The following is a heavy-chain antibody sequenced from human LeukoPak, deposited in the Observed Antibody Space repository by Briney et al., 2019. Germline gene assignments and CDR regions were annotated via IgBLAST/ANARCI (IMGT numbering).Heavy chain of an antibody. CDR3: ARGAADYDILTGHYDYFDY. CDR2: IWYDGSNK. D-gene: IGHD3-9*01. V-gene: IGHV3-33*01. J-gene: IGHJ4*02. Sequence: GRSLRLSCAASGFTFSSYGMHWVRQAPGKGLEWVAVIWYDGSNKYYADSVKGRFTISRDNSKNTLYLQMNSLRAEDTAVYYCARGAADYDILTGHYDYFDYWGQGTLVTVSS. CDR1: GFTFSSYG.